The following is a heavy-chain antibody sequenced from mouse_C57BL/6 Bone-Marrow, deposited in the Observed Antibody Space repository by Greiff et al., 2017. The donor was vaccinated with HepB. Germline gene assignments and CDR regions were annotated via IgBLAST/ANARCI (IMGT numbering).Heavy chain of an antibody. Sequence: EVMLVESGEGLVKPGGSLKLSCAASGFTFSSYAMSWVRQTPGKRLEWVAYISSGGDYTYYAETVKGRFTISRDNARNTLYLQMSSLKSEDTAVYYCTREPGQLRLRWFAYWGQGTLVTVSA. CDR1: GFTFSSYA. CDR2: ISSGGDYT. D-gene: IGHD3-2*02. V-gene: IGHV5-9-1*02. J-gene: IGHJ3*01. CDR3: TREPGQLRLRWFAY.